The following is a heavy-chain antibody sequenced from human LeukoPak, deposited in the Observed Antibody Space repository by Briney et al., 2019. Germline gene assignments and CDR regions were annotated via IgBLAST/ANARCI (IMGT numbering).Heavy chain of an antibody. J-gene: IGHJ4*01. CDR2: ITGSGDRT. V-gene: IGHV3-23*01. Sequence: PGGSLRLSCAASGFTSSHYSVSWVRQAPGKGLEWVSTITGSGDRTYYADSVKGRFTISRDNSKNTLYLQMNSLRAEGTALYYCANLNRQLGVDCWGHGTLVTVSS. D-gene: IGHD3-10*01. CDR3: ANLNRQLGVDC. CDR1: GFTSSHYS.